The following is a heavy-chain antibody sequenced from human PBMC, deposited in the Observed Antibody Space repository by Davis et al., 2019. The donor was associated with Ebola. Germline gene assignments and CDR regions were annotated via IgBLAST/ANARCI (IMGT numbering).Heavy chain of an antibody. V-gene: IGHV3-7*01. CDR2: IKQDGSEK. CDR3: ARGGIVVVPAAMNPYYYYGMDV. Sequence: GGSLRLSCAASGFTFSIYSMNWVRQAPGKGLEWVANIKQDGSEKYYVDSVKGRFTISRDNAKNSLYLQMNSLRAEDTAVYYCARGGIVVVPAAMNPYYYYGMDVWGQGTTVTISS. D-gene: IGHD2-2*01. J-gene: IGHJ6*02. CDR1: GFTFSIYS.